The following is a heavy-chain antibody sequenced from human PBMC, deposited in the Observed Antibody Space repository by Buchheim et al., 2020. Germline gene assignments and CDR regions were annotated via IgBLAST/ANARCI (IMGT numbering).Heavy chain of an antibody. J-gene: IGHJ4*02. CDR3: ARGVGDYFDY. CDR2: ISSNGGST. V-gene: IGHV3-64*02. D-gene: IGHD3-10*01. CDR1: GFTFSSYA. Sequence: EVQLVESGEGLVQPGGSLRLSCAASGFTFSSYAMHWVRQAPGKGLEYVSAISSNGGSTYYADSVKGRFTISRANSKNTLYLQMGSLRAEDMAVYYCARGVGDYFDYWGQGTL.